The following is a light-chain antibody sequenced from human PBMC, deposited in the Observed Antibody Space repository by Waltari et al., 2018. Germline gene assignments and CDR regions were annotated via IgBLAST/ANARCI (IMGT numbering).Light chain of an antibody. J-gene: IGLJ2*01. CDR1: SSNIGAGYD. CDR2: GNN. CDR3: QSYDDSLGGSVI. V-gene: IGLV1-40*01. Sequence: QSVLTQPPSLSGAPGQRVTISCTGSSSNIGAGYDVHWYQQFPETAPKLLIFGNNTRPSGVPARFAGAKSGTSASLAITGLQAEDEAEYYCQSYDDSLGGSVIFGGGTKLTVL.